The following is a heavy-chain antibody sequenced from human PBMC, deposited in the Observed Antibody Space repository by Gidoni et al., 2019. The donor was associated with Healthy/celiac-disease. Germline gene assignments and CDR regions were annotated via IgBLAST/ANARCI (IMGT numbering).Heavy chain of an antibody. CDR2: T. Sequence: TNYNPSLKSRVTISVDTSKNQFSLKLSSVTAADTAVYYCARDLARPWFDPWGQGTLVTVSS. CDR3: ARDLARPWFDP. J-gene: IGHJ5*02. V-gene: IGHV4-59*01. D-gene: IGHD6-6*01.